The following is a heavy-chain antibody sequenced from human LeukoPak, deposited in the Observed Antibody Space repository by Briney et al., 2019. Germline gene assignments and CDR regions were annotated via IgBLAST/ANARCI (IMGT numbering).Heavy chain of an antibody. Sequence: SETLSLTCTVSGGSISSGDYYWSWIRQPPGKGLEWIGYIHHSGSTFYNPSLKSRVTISVDTSKNQFSLKLSSVTAADTAVYYCARENYYDSSGYYPYYFDYWGQGTLVTVSS. CDR2: IHHSGST. CDR3: ARENYYDSSGYYPYYFDY. CDR1: GGSISSGDYY. D-gene: IGHD3-22*01. V-gene: IGHV4-30-4*01. J-gene: IGHJ4*02.